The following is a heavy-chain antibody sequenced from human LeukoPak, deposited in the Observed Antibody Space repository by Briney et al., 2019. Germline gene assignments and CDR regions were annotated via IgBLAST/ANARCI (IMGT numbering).Heavy chain of an antibody. CDR3: ARHDDDILTGYFTGFDY. CDR2: FYYSGST. Sequence: PSETLSLTCTVSGGSISSGGYYWSWIRQHPGKGLEWIGYFYYSGSTYYNPSLKSRVTISVDTSKNQFSLKLSSVTAADTAVYYCARHDDDILTGYFTGFDYWGQGTLVTVSS. D-gene: IGHD3-9*01. V-gene: IGHV4-31*03. J-gene: IGHJ4*02. CDR1: GGSISSGGYY.